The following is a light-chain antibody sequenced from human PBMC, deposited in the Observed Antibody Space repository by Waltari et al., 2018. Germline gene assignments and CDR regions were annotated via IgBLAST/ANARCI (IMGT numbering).Light chain of an antibody. CDR2: KAS. CDR1: QSITNW. J-gene: IGKJ1*01. V-gene: IGKV1-5*03. CDR3: QQYDNYWT. Sequence: DTQVSQSPSTLSASVGDRVTITCRGSQSITNWFAWYQQKPGKAPKLLIYKASTLESGVPSRFSGSGSGTEFTLTISRLQPDDFATYCCQQYDNYWTFGQGTKVEIK.